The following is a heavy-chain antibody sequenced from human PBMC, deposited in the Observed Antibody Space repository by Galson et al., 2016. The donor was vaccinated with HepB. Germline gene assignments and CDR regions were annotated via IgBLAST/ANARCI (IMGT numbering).Heavy chain of an antibody. D-gene: IGHD1/OR15-1a*01. Sequence: SVKVSCKASGYTFINYGISWVRQAPGQGLEWMGWISAYNNNTKYTQKLQGRVTMTTDTSTSIAYMELRSLRSDDTAVYFCAREITGITFPRKTFALDVWGRGTTVIVSS. J-gene: IGHJ6*02. V-gene: IGHV1-18*01. CDR3: AREITGITFPRKTFALDV. CDR1: GYTFINYG. CDR2: ISAYNNNT.